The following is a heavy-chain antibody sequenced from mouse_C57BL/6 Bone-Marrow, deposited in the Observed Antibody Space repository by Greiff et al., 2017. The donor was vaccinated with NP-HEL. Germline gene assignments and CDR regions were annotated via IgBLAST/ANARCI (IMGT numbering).Heavy chain of an antibody. V-gene: IGHV7-3*01. J-gene: IGHJ1*03. D-gene: IGHD1-1*01. CDR3: ARYEDYYGSSYWYFDV. CDR1: GFTFTDYY. Sequence: EVKVVESGGGLVQPGGSLRLSCAASGFTFTDYYMSWVRQPPGKALEWLGFIRNKANGYTTEDSASVKGRFTISRDNSQSILYLQMNALRAEDSATYYCARYEDYYGSSYWYFDVWGTGTTVTVSS. CDR2: IRNKANGYTT.